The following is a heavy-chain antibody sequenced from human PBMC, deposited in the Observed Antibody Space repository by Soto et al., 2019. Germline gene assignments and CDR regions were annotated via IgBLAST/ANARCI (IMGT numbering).Heavy chain of an antibody. D-gene: IGHD2-2*01. CDR3: ARYCGSTCRFSDAVEV. V-gene: IGHV4-30-4*01. CDR2: ISFSGIT. J-gene: IGHJ6*02. CDR1: SGTINTGDYF. Sequence: VQLQESGPGLVKPSQTLSLTCTVSSGTINTGDYFWSWIRQPPGQGLEWIGYISFSGITNYTPALKSRVSRSVDTSKSQFSLKLTSLTVADTAMYYCARYCGSTCRFSDAVEVWCQGIAVTVSS.